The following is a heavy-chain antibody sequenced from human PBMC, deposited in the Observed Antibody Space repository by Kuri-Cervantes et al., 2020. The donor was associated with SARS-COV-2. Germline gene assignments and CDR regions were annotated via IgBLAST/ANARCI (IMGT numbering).Heavy chain of an antibody. CDR1: GFTFSSYA. CDR3: ARDFPEYQLPFDTHAGY. V-gene: IGHV3-30-3*01. CDR2: ISYDGSNK. Sequence: GESLKISCAASGFTFSSYAMHWVRQAPGKGLEWVAVISYDGSNKYYADSVKGRFTISRDNSKNTLYLQMNSLRAEDTAVYYCARDFPEYQLPFDTHAGYWGQGTLVTVSS. J-gene: IGHJ4*02. D-gene: IGHD2-2*01.